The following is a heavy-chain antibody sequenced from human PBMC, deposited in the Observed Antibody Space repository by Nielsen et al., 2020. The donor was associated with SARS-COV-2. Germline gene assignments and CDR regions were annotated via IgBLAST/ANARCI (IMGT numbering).Heavy chain of an antibody. D-gene: IGHD1-1*01. V-gene: IGHV4-4*07. J-gene: IGHJ4*02. CDR1: GGSISSYY. Sequence: SETLSLTCTVSGGSISSYYWSWIRQPAGKGLEWIGRIYTSGSTNHNPSLKSRVTMSVDTSKNQFSLKLSSVTAADTAVYYCATDGFSFGTFDYWGQGALVTVSS. CDR2: IYTSGST. CDR3: ATDGFSFGTFDY.